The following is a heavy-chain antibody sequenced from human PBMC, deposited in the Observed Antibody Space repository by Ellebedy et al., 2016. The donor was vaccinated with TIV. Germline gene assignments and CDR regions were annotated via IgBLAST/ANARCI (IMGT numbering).Heavy chain of an antibody. Sequence: GESLKISCAASGFTFSDHYMDWVRQAPGKGLEWVGRIKNQVDSYNTEYAASVRGRFTISRDDSKNSLFLHMDGLKSDDTAVYYCARAATLKLWRFYFHYMDVWGKGTTVTVAS. J-gene: IGHJ6*03. CDR3: ARAATLKLWRFYFHYMDV. D-gene: IGHD3-16*01. CDR2: IKNQVDSYNT. V-gene: IGHV3-72*01. CDR1: GFTFSDHY.